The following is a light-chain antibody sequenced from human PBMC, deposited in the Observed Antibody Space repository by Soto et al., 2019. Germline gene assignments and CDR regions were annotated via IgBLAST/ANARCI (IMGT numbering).Light chain of an antibody. CDR1: QSVSNSY. J-gene: IGKJ5*01. Sequence: ENMLTHSPCTLSLSQRERATLSCRASQSVSNSYLAWYQQKPGQAPRVLVYGASNRATGIPDRFSGSGSGTDFTLTISRLEHEEVAMCYCNKYGGSALIPFGQRT. CDR2: GAS. V-gene: IGKV3-20*01. CDR3: NKYGGSALIP.